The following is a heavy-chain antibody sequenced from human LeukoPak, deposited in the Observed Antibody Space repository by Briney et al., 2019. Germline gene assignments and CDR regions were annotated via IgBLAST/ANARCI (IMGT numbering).Heavy chain of an antibody. CDR2: IYYSGST. D-gene: IGHD3-3*01. J-gene: IGHJ4*02. CDR1: GGSISSYY. Sequence: SETLSLTCTVSGGSISSYYWSWIQQPPGKGLEWIGYIYYSGSTNYNPSLKSRVTISVDTSKNQFSLKLSSVTAADTAVYYCARVSPITILIDYWGQGTLVTVSS. V-gene: IGHV4-59*01. CDR3: ARVSPITILIDY.